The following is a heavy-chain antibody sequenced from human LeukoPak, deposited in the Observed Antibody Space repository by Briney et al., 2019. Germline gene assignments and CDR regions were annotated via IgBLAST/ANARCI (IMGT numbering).Heavy chain of an antibody. CDR3: AKMGRGLLYVPIDY. V-gene: IGHV3-23*01. J-gene: IGHJ4*02. CDR1: GFTFSNYG. D-gene: IGHD2-2*02. CDR2: ISGSGGST. Sequence: GGTLRLSCAASGFTFSNYGMSWVRQAPGKGLEWVSAISGSGGSTYYADSVKGRFTISRDNSKNTLYLQMNSLRAEDTAVYYCAKMGRGLLYVPIDYWGQGTLVTVSS.